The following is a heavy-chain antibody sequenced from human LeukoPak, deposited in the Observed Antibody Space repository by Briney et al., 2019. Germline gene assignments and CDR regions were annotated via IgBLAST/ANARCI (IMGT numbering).Heavy chain of an antibody. CDR2: IIPIFGTA. CDR3: ARDGDTAMVVRMSGFDY. D-gene: IGHD5-18*01. J-gene: IGHJ4*02. Sequence: GASVKVSCKASGGTFSSYAISWVRQAPGQGLEWMGGIIPIFGTANYAQKFQGRVTITADESTSTAYMELSSLRAEDTAVYYCARDGDTAMVVRMSGFDYWGQGTLVTVSS. V-gene: IGHV1-69*13. CDR1: GGTFSSYA.